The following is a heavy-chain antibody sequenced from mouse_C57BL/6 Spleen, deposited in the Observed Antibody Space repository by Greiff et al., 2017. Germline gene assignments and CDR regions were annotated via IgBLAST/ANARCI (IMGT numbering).Heavy chain of an antibody. CDR1: GYTFTGYW. V-gene: IGHV1-9*01. CDR2: ILPGSGST. D-gene: IGHD1-1*01. J-gene: IGHJ2*01. CDR3: ARYGTTVVEEDFDY. Sequence: VQLQQSGAELMKPGASVKLSCKATGYTFTGYWIEWVKQRPGHGLEWIGEILPGSGSTNYNEKFKGKATFTADTSSHTAYMQLSILTTEDSAIYYCARYGTTVVEEDFDYWGQGTTLTVSS.